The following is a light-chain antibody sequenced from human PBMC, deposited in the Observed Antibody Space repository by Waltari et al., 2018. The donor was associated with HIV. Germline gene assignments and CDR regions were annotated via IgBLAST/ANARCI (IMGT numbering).Light chain of an antibody. Sequence: EIVLTQSPATLSLSPGERATLSCRTSQSVGSYLAWYHQKPGQAPRLLIYDESKRATGIPARFSGSRSGTDFTLTISSLEPEDFAVYYCQQRSNWLTFGGGTKVEIK. CDR2: DES. CDR1: QSVGSY. CDR3: QQRSNWLT. V-gene: IGKV3-11*01. J-gene: IGKJ4*01.